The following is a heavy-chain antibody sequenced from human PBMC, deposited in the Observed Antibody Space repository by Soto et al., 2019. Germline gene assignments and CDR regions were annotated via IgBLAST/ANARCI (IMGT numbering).Heavy chain of an antibody. D-gene: IGHD1-26*01. J-gene: IGHJ4*02. CDR1: GGSSSGWY. V-gene: IGHV4-34*01. CDR3: ARGPYSRGVGATNPSH. CDR2: ISSGIT. Sequence: SETLSLTCAVYGGSSSGWYWTWIRQSPVKGLEWIGEISSGITNYNPSLKSRVTISADTSKNQFSLKLSSVTAADTAGYYCARGPYSRGVGATNPSHWGQGTPVTVSS.